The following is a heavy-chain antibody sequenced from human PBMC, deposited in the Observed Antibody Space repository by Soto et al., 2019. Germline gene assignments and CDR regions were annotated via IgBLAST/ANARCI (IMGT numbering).Heavy chain of an antibody. D-gene: IGHD1-7*01. CDR2: ISSSSSPI. V-gene: IGHV3-48*02. CDR1: GFTFTSYA. Sequence: GGSLRLSCAASGFTFTSYAMNWVRQAPGKGLEWVSYISSSSSPIYYADSVKGRFTISRDNAKNSLYLQMNSLRDEDTAVYYCARDVATTHYGMDVWGQGTTVTVYS. CDR3: ARDVATTHYGMDV. J-gene: IGHJ6*02.